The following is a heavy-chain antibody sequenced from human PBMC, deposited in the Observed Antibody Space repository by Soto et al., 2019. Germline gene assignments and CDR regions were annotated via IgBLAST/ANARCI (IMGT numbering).Heavy chain of an antibody. J-gene: IGHJ4*02. D-gene: IGHD6-19*01. CDR1: GFTFSSYA. Sequence: PGGSLRLSCAASGFTFSSYAMSWVRQAPGKGLEWVSAISGSGGSTYYADSVKGRFTISRDNSKNTLYLQMNSLRAEDTAVYYCAKDRVIAVAGTWDYWGQGTLVTSPQ. CDR2: ISGSGGST. CDR3: AKDRVIAVAGTWDY. V-gene: IGHV3-23*01.